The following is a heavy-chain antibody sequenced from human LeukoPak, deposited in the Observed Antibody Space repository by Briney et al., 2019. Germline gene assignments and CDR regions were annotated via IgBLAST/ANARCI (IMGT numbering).Heavy chain of an antibody. D-gene: IGHD6-19*01. CDR3: ARGSRTGWYYFDY. V-gene: IGHV1-69*06. J-gene: IGHJ4*02. CDR1: GGTFSSYA. CDR2: IIPIFGTT. Sequence: SVKVSCKASGGTFSSYAFSWVRQAPGQGLEWMGGIIPIFGTTNYAQKFQGRVTITADTSTSTAYMELSSLRSDDTAVYYCARGSRTGWYYFDYWGQGTLVTVSS.